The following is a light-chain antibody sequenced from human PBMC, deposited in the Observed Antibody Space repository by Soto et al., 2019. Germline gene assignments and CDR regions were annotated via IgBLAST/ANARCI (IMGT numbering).Light chain of an antibody. Sequence: QSALTQPVSVSGSPGQSITISCTGATSDIGSYNYVSWYQQHPGKAPKLIIYEVTKRPSGISDRFSGSKSGITASLTISGLQAEDEGDYYCSSYTNIKTVVFGGGTKVTVL. CDR2: EVT. V-gene: IGLV2-14*03. J-gene: IGLJ2*01. CDR3: SSYTNIKTVV. CDR1: TSDIGSYNY.